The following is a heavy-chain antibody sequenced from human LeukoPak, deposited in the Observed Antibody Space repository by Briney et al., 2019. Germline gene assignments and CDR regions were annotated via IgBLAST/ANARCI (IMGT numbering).Heavy chain of an antibody. CDR1: GFTFSSYS. J-gene: IGHJ4*02. V-gene: IGHV3-21*01. CDR2: ISSSSSYI. D-gene: IGHD2-2*02. Sequence: GGSLRLSCAASGFTFSSYSMNWVRQAPGEGLEWVSSISSSSSYIYYADSVKGRFTISRDNAKNSLYLQMNSLRAEDTAVYYCARDYSSTSCYTGRCWAQGTLVTVSS. CDR3: ARDYSSTSCYTGRC.